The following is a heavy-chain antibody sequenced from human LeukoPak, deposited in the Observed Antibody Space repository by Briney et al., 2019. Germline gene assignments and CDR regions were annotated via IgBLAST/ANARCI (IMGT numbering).Heavy chain of an antibody. J-gene: IGHJ4*02. CDR2: ISSSSSYI. CDR3: ARAGFRYCSSTSCPIIDY. D-gene: IGHD2-2*01. Sequence: GGSLRLSCAASGFTFSSYSMNWVRQAPGKGLEWVSSISSSSSYIYYADSVKGRFTISRDNAKNSLYLQMNSLRAEDTAVYYCARAGFRYCSSTSCPIIDYWGQGTLVTVSS. CDR1: GFTFSSYS. V-gene: IGHV3-21*01.